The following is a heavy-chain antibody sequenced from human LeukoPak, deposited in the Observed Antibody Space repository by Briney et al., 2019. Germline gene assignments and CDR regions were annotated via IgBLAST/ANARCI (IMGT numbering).Heavy chain of an antibody. Sequence: GGSLRLSCAASGFTFSTYAVHWVRQAPGRGLEWVAVISYDGTNKNYADSVKGRFTISRDNSKNTLYLQLNSLRAEDTAVYYCARDRTPNRSAYNNPTFHYWGQGTLVTVSS. CDR3: ARDRTPNRSAYNNPTFHY. J-gene: IGHJ4*02. D-gene: IGHD4-11*01. V-gene: IGHV3-30*07. CDR2: ISYDGTNK. CDR1: GFTFSTYA.